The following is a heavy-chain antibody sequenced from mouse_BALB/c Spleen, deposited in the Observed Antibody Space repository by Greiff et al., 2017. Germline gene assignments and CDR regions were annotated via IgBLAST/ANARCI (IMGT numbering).Heavy chain of an antibody. CDR2: ISSGSSTI. CDR1: GFTFSSFG. CDR3: ARGSDCAWFAY. J-gene: IGHJ3*01. Sequence: EVKLVESGGGLVQPGGSRKLSCAASGFTFSSFGMHWVRQAPEKGLEWVAYISSGSSTIYYADTVKGRFTISRDNPKNTLFLQMTSLRSEDTAMYDCARGSDCAWFAYWGQGTLVTVSA. V-gene: IGHV5-17*02.